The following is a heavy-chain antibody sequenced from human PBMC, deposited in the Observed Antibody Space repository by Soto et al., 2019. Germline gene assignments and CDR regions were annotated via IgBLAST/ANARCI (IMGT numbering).Heavy chain of an antibody. CDR1: GYSFTSYW. Sequence: GESLKISCKGSGYSFTSYWIGWVRQMPGKGLEWMGIIYPGDSDTRYSPSFQGQVTISADKSISTAYLQWSSLKASDTAMYYCARYLEPPGVRGVMGRGYYYYYGMDVWGQGTTVTVSS. V-gene: IGHV5-51*01. CDR3: ARYLEPPGVRGVMGRGYYYYYGMDV. CDR2: IYPGDSDT. D-gene: IGHD3-10*01. J-gene: IGHJ6*02.